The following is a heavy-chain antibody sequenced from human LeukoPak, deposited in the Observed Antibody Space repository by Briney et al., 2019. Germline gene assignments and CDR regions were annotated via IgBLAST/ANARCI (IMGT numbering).Heavy chain of an antibody. Sequence: SVKVSCKASRFTFTSSAMQWVRQARGQRLEWIGWIVVGSGNTNYAQKFQERVTITRDMSTSTAYMELSSLRSEDTAVYYCAAGSHSSGYYVYWGQGTLVTVSS. D-gene: IGHD3-22*01. CDR1: RFTFTSSA. CDR2: IVVGSGNT. CDR3: AAGSHSSGYYVY. V-gene: IGHV1-58*02. J-gene: IGHJ4*02.